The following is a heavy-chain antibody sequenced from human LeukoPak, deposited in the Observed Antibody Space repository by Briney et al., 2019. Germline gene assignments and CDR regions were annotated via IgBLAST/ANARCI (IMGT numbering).Heavy chain of an antibody. CDR1: GFTFSDYY. J-gene: IGHJ6*02. CDR3: ARLSHIAEAGAYSYHSLTI. CDR2: ISSRGSTI. V-gene: IGHV3-11*01. Sequence: GGSLRLSCAASGFTFSDYYMSWIRQAPGKGLQWVSYISSRGSTIYYADSVRGRFTISRDNAKNSLYLQMNSLRAEDTAVYYCARLSHIAEAGAYSYHSLTIWSQGTTVTVSS. D-gene: IGHD6-13*01.